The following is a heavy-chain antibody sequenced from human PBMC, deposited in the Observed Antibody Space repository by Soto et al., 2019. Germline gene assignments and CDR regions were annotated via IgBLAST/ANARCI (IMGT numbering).Heavy chain of an antibody. D-gene: IGHD2-21*02. Sequence: SETLSLTCTVSGYSIRNGYYWGWIRQPPGKGLEWIGTIHHSGSTYYNPSLKSRVTISVDASENHFSLKLSSVTAADTAVYYCARVGPYCGGDCYSPPPWGQGTLVTVS. CDR3: ARVGPYCGGDCYSPPP. CDR1: GYSIRNGYY. V-gene: IGHV4-38-2*02. J-gene: IGHJ5*02. CDR2: IHHSGST.